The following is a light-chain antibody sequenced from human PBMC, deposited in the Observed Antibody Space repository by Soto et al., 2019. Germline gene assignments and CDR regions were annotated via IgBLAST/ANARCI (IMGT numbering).Light chain of an antibody. J-gene: IGKJ1*01. CDR3: QLYAEYCT. CDR2: GAS. CDR1: QSLYTW. Sequence: DIQLTQSPPTLSASVGDRGIITCRSSQSLYTWLAWYQQKPGKAPKLLIFGASALESGVPSRFNGGGSATEFTLTIINPQPEDSAFYECQLYAEYCTFGQVTKLEIK. V-gene: IGKV1-5*01.